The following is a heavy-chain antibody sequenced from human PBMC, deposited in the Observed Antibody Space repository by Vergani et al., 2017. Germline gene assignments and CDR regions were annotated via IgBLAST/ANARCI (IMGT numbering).Heavy chain of an antibody. Sequence: QVQLQESGPGLVKPSETLSLTCTVSGGSISSYYWSWIRQPPGKGLEWIGYIYYSGSTNYNPSLKSRVTISVDTSKNQFSLKLSSVTAADTAVYYCARAGWGSYSFDGMDVWGQGP. CDR2: IYYSGST. V-gene: IGHV4-59*12. J-gene: IGHJ6*02. D-gene: IGHD3-16*01. CDR3: ARAGWGSYSFDGMDV. CDR1: GGSISSYY.